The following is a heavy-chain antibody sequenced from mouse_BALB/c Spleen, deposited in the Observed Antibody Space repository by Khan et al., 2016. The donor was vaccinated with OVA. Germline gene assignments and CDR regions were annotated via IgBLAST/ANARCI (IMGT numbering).Heavy chain of an antibody. CDR2: ISYSGYT. D-gene: IGHD1-1*01. Sequence: EVQLQESGPGLVKPSQSLSLTCTVTGYSITRDYAWDWIRQFPGNKLEWMGYISYSGYTSYNPSLQSRISIHRDTSQNQFFLQLTSVTTEDTATYYCARKNYYAYAMDYWGQGTSVTVSS. CDR1: GYSITRDYA. J-gene: IGHJ4*01. V-gene: IGHV3-2*02. CDR3: ARKNYYAYAMDY.